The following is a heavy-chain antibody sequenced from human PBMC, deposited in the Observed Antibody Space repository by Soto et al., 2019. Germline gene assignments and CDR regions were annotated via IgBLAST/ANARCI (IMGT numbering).Heavy chain of an antibody. V-gene: IGHV1-2*04. J-gene: IGHJ4*02. D-gene: IGHD3-16*02. CDR3: ARADRAIYDYIWGSYLFDY. CDR1: GYTFTGYY. CDR2: INPNSGDT. Sequence: QVQLVQSGAEVKKPGASVKVSCNASGYTFTGYYMHWVRQAPGQGLEWMGWINPNSGDTNYAQKFQGWVTMTRDTSISTAYMELSRLRSDDTAVYYCARADRAIYDYIWGSYLFDYWGQGTLVTVSS.